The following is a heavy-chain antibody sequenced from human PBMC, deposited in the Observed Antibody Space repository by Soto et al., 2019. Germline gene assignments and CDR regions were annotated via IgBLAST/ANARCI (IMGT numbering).Heavy chain of an antibody. CDR3: ATDYSSGWFGGLDP. CDR2: FDPEDGET. V-gene: IGHV1-24*01. J-gene: IGHJ5*02. D-gene: IGHD6-19*01. Sequence: ASVKVSCKVSGYALTELSMHWVRQAPGKGLEWMGGFDPEDGETIYAQKFQGRVTMTEDTSTDTAYMELSSLRSEDTAVYYCATDYSSGWFGGLDPWGQGTLVTVSS. CDR1: GYALTELS.